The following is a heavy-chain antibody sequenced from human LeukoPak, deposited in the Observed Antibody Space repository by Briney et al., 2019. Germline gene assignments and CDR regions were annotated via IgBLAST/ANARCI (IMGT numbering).Heavy chain of an antibody. V-gene: IGHV1-2*02. CDR3: VRDRTKYCSSTSCPLDY. CDR2: INPHSGGT. D-gene: IGHD2-2*01. CDR1: GYTFTTYY. Sequence: GASVKVSCKASGYTFTTYYMHWVRQAPGQGLEWMGWINPHSGGTNYAQKFQGRVTMTRDTSISTAYMELSRLRSDDTAVYYCVRDRTKYCSSTSCPLDYWGQGTLVTVSS. J-gene: IGHJ4*02.